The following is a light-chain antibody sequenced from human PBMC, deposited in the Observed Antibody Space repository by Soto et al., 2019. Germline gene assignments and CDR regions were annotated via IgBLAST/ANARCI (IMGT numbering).Light chain of an antibody. Sequence: QSVLTQPPSASGSPGQSVTISCTGTSSDIGTFSSISWYQQYPGKAPKLMIFGVSQRPSGVPDRFSGSKSANTASLTVSGLQDKDEAEYYCSSQAGSDSLMVFGGGTKLTVL. CDR3: SSQAGSDSLMV. CDR1: SSDIGTFSS. CDR2: GVS. V-gene: IGLV2-8*01. J-gene: IGLJ2*01.